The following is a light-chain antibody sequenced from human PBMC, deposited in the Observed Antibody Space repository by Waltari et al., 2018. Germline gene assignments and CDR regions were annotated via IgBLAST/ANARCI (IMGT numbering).Light chain of an antibody. Sequence: EIVLTQSPATLSSSPGERATLSCRASQSVSSYLAWYQQKPGQAPRLLIYDASSRATGIPARFSGSGSGTDFTLTISSLEPEDFAVYYCQQRSNWPRTFGQGTKVEI. J-gene: IGKJ1*01. CDR1: QSVSSY. V-gene: IGKV3-11*01. CDR3: QQRSNWPRT. CDR2: DAS.